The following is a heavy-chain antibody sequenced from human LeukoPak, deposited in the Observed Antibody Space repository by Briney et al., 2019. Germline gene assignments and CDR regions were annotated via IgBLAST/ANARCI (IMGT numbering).Heavy chain of an antibody. D-gene: IGHD3-22*01. CDR1: GFTFSSYA. J-gene: IGHJ4*02. V-gene: IGHV3-7*01. CDR3: AKRPYYYDSSGFDY. Sequence: GGSLRLSCTASGFTFSSYAMSWVRQAPGKGLEWVANIKQDGSEKYYVDSVKGRFTISRDNAKNSLYLQMNSLRAEDTAVYYCAKRPYYYDSSGFDYWGQGTLVTVSS. CDR2: IKQDGSEK.